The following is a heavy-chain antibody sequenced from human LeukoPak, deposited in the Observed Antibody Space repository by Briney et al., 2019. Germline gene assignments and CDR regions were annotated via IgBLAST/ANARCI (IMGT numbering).Heavy chain of an antibody. CDR3: AKEGGTGSAYFDH. V-gene: IGHV3-23*01. D-gene: IGHD1-26*01. Sequence: GGSLRLSRAASGFTFSDYVLSWLRQAPGQGLEWVSAISGSGDRTYYADSVKGHSTISRDNSKNTLYVEMNSLRAEDTAVYCAKEGGTGSAYFDHWGQGVLVTVSS. J-gene: IGHJ4*02. CDR1: GFTFSDYV. CDR2: ISGSGDRT.